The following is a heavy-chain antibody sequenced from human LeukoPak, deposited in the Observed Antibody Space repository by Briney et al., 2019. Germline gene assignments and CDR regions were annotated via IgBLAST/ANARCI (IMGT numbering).Heavy chain of an antibody. V-gene: IGHV4-59*01. J-gene: IGHJ3*02. CDR3: ARRANSGFDAFDI. D-gene: IGHD3-22*01. CDR1: GGSISSYY. CDR2: IYYSGST. Sequence: SETLSLTCTVSGGSISSYYWRWIRQPPGKGLEWIGHIYYSGSTNYNPSLKSRVTISVDTSKNQFSLKLSSATAADTAVYYCARRANSGFDAFDIWGQGTMVTVSS.